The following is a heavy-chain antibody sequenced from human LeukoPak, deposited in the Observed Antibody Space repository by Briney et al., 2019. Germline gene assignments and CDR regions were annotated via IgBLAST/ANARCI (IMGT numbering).Heavy chain of an antibody. D-gene: IGHD2-15*01. CDR2: MNPNSGNT. V-gene: IGHV1-8*01. CDR3: ARAYCSGGSCYSFYYYYYMDV. J-gene: IGHJ6*03. CDR1: GYTFTSYD. Sequence: ASVKVSCKASGYTFTSYDINWVRQATGQGLEWMGWMNPNSGNTGYAQKFQGRVTMTRNTSISTAYMELSSLRSEDTAVYYCARAYCSGGSCYSFYYYYYMDVWGKGTTVTVSS.